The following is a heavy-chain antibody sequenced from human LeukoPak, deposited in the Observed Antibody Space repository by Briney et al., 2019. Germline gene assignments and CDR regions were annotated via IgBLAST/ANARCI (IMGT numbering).Heavy chain of an antibody. CDR1: GGSISSYY. CDR3: ARDRGGPYSSTWFDP. CDR2: IYYSGST. Sequence: PSETLSLTCTVSGGSISSYYWSWIRQPPGKGLEWIGYIYYSGSTNYNPSLKSRVTISVDTSKNQFSLKLSSVTAADTAVYYCARDRGGPYSSTWFDPWGQGTLVTVSS. J-gene: IGHJ5*02. V-gene: IGHV4-59*01. D-gene: IGHD5-18*01.